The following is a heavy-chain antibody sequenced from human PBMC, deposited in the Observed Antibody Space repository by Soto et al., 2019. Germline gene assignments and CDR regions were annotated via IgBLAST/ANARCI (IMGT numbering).Heavy chain of an antibody. V-gene: IGHV3-48*01. D-gene: IGHD3-10*01. Sequence: GGSLRLSCAASGFTFSTYNMNWVRQAPGKGLEWVSYISSSSSTKYYADSVEGRFTISRDNAGNSLYLQLNTLRAEDTAVYYCARKLSGSGNYYFDYWGQGTPVTVSS. CDR3: ARKLSGSGNYYFDY. CDR1: GFTFSTYN. J-gene: IGHJ4*02. CDR2: ISSSSSTK.